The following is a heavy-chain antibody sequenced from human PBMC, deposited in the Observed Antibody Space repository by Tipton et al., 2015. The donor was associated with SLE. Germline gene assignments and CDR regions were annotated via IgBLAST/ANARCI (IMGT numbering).Heavy chain of an antibody. Sequence: TLSLTCTVSGGSISGYFWSWIRQPPGKGLEWIGYVHYRGSTNSNPSLKSRVTMSVDTSKNQFSLKLGSVTAADTAVYYCARVTHIYYSDYMDVWGTGPPVAVPS. V-gene: IGHV4-59*01. CDR3: ARVTHIYYSDYMDV. CDR2: VHYRGST. CDR1: GGSISGYF. J-gene: IGHJ6*03.